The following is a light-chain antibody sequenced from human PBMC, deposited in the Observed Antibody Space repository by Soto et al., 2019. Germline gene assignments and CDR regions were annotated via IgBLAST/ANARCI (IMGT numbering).Light chain of an antibody. CDR2: DNN. J-gene: IGLJ1*01. CDR1: DSNIGKNY. Sequence: QSVLMQPPSVSAAPGQKVTISCSGSDSNIGKNYVSWYQQLPGTVPKLFIYDNNKRPSGIPDRFSGSKSGTSATLGITGLQTGDEADYYCGTWDSSLSAVVFGGGTKLTVL. V-gene: IGLV1-51*01. CDR3: GTWDSSLSAVV.